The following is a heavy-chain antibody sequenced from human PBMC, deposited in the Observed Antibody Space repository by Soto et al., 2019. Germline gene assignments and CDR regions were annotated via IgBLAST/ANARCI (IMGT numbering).Heavy chain of an antibody. Sequence: TSETLSLTCTFSCGSISSSSYYWGWIRQPPGKGLEGSGVIYYSGSTYYNPSLKSRVTISVDTSKNQFSLKLSSVTAADTAVYYCASVGLEYCTNGVCPPKYYYYGMDVWGQGTTVTVSS. CDR1: CGSISSSSYY. CDR3: ASVGLEYCTNGVCPPKYYYYGMDV. V-gene: IGHV4-39*01. D-gene: IGHD2-8*01. J-gene: IGHJ6*02. CDR2: IYYSGST.